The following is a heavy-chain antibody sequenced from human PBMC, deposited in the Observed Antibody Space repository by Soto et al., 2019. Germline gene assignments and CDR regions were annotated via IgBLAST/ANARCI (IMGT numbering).Heavy chain of an antibody. J-gene: IGHJ4*02. CDR2: IYYSGST. CDR3: ARHTYYDFWSGYWTVPYFDY. V-gene: IGHV4-39*01. Sequence: QLQLQESGPGLVKPSETLSLTCTVSGGSISSSSYYWGWIRQPPGKGLEWIGSIYYSGSTYYNPSLTSRVTISVDTSKNQFSLKLSSVTAADTAVYYCARHTYYDFWSGYWTVPYFDYWGQGTLVTVSS. CDR1: GGSISSSSYY. D-gene: IGHD3-3*01.